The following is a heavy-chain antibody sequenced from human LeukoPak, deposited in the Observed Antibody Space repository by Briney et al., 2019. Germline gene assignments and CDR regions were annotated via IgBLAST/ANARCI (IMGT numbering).Heavy chain of an antibody. CDR3: ATTRGIAVAGYFDY. D-gene: IGHD6-19*01. CDR1: GYTLTELS. J-gene: IGHJ4*02. CDR2: FDPEDGET. V-gene: IGHV1-24*01. Sequence: GASVKVSCKVSGYTLTELSMHWVRQAPGKGLEWMGGFDPEDGETIYARKFQGRVTMTEDTSTDTAYMELISLRSEDTAVYYCATTRGIAVAGYFDYWGQGTLVTVSS.